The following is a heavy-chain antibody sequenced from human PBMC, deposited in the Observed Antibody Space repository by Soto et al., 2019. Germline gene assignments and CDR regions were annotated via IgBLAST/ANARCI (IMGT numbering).Heavy chain of an antibody. Sequence: QVQLVESGGGVVQPGRSLRLSCAASGFTFSSYAMHWVRQAPGKGLEWVAVISYDGSDKYYADSVKGRFTISRDNSKNTLYLQMNSLMAEATAVYYWARVDWTGYFDYWGQGTLVTVSS. CDR1: GFTFSSYA. J-gene: IGHJ4*02. V-gene: IGHV3-30-3*01. CDR2: ISYDGSDK. CDR3: ARVDWTGYFDY. D-gene: IGHD1-1*01.